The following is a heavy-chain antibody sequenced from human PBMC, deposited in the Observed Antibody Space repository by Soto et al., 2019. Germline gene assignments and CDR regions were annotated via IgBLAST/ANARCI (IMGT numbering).Heavy chain of an antibody. CDR3: ARAGGSDSSGYPLGAFDI. D-gene: IGHD3-22*01. CDR1: GYTFTSYY. Sequence: GASVEVSCKASGYTFTSYYMHWVRQAPGQGLEWMGIINPSGGSTSYAQKFQGRVTMTRDTSTSTVYMELSSLRSEDTAVYYCARAGGSDSSGYPLGAFDIWGQGTMVTVSS. CDR2: INPSGGST. V-gene: IGHV1-46*01. J-gene: IGHJ3*02.